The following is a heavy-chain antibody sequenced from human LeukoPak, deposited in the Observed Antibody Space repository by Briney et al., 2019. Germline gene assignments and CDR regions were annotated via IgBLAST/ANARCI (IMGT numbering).Heavy chain of an antibody. D-gene: IGHD3-3*01. V-gene: IGHV4-59*01. CDR2: IYYSGST. CDR3: ARDTSPKGMDV. CDR1: GGSISSYY. Sequence: SETLSLTCTVSGGSISSYYWSWIRQPPGQGLEWIGYIYYSGSTNYNPSLKSRVTISVDTSKNQFSLKLSSVTAADTAVYYCARDTSPKGMDVWGQGTTVTVSS. J-gene: IGHJ6*02.